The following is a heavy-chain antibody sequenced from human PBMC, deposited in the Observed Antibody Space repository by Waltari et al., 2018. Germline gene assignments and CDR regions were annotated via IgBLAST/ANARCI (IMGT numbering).Heavy chain of an antibody. CDR3: AKTTLTNNWFDP. CDR1: GGSISDYY. CDR2: IFTSGTT. J-gene: IGHJ5*02. D-gene: IGHD4-17*01. V-gene: IGHV4-4*07. Sequence: QVRLQESGPGLVKPSETLSLTCTVSGGSISDYYWSWIRQPAGKGLEWIGRIFTSGTTIYNPSLNSRVTISVDKSKNQVSLKLRSVTAADTAVYYCAKTTLTNNWFDPWGQGTLVTVSS.